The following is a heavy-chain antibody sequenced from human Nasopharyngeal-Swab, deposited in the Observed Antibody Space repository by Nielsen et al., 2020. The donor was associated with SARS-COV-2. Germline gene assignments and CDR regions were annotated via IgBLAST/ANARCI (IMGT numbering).Heavy chain of an antibody. Sequence: LSLTCAASGFTFIDYYMSWIRQAPGKGLEWASYISSSSSYTNYADSVKGRFTISRDNAKNSLYLQMNSLRAEDTAVYYCARDRLRQGYDFWSGYYPDAFDIWGQGTMVTVSS. D-gene: IGHD3-3*01. V-gene: IGHV3-11*06. CDR1: GFTFIDYY. CDR3: ARDRLRQGYDFWSGYYPDAFDI. CDR2: ISSSSSYT. J-gene: IGHJ3*02.